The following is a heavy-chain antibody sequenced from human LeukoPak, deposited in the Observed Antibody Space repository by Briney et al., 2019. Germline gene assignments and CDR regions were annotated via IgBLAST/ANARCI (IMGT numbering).Heavy chain of an antibody. CDR2: INQDGGTT. J-gene: IGHJ6*03. Sequence: GGSLRLSCAASGFTFSSLWMSWVRQAPGRGPEWVANINQDGGTTCYVASVKGRFTISRDNAKNSLSLQMSSLRAEDTAVYYCTKDRQGPNQYHMDVWGKGTTVTVSS. CDR1: GFTFSSLW. CDR3: TKDRQGPNQYHMDV. V-gene: IGHV3-7*01.